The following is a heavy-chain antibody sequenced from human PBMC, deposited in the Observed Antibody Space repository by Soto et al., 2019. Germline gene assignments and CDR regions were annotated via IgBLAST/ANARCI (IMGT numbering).Heavy chain of an antibody. J-gene: IGHJ4*02. CDR3: ARDVITFGGVIAPFDY. D-gene: IGHD3-16*02. CDR2: ISSSSSYI. V-gene: IGHV3-21*01. Sequence: PGGSLRLSCAASGFTFSSYSMNWVRQAPGKGLEWVSSISSSSSYIYYADSVKGRFTISRDNAKNSLYLQMNSLRAEDTAVYYCARDVITFGGVIAPFDYWGQGTLVTVSS. CDR1: GFTFSSYS.